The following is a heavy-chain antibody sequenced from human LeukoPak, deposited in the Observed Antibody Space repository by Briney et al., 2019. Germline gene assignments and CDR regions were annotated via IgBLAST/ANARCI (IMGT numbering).Heavy chain of an antibody. J-gene: IGHJ4*02. V-gene: IGHV3-33*01. Sequence: GSLRLSCAASGFTFSSYGMHWVRQAPGKGLEWVAVIWYDGSNKYYADSVKGRFTISRDNSKNTLSLQMNSLRAEDTATYFCARVPMSRGPQNSYFDSWGQGTLVTVSS. CDR1: GFTFSSYG. CDR3: ARVPMSRGPQNSYFDS. D-gene: IGHD1-7*01. CDR2: IWYDGSNK.